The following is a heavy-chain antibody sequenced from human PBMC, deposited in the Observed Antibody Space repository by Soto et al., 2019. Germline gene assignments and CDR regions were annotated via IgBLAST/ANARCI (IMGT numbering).Heavy chain of an antibody. CDR2: IKEDGSEK. Sequence: PGGSLRLSCAASGFTFSTYWMSWVRQAPGKGLEWVANIKEDGSEKYYVDSVEGRFTISRDNAKNSLYLQMNSLRAEDTAVYYCARARAAHNLYYYGMDVWGQGTTVTVSS. J-gene: IGHJ6*02. CDR1: GFTFSTYW. V-gene: IGHV3-7*01. CDR3: ARARAAHNLYYYGMDV. D-gene: IGHD6-13*01.